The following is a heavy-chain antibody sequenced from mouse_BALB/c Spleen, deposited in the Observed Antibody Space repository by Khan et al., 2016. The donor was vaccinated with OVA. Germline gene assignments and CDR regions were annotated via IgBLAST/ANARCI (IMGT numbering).Heavy chain of an antibody. J-gene: IGHJ2*01. D-gene: IGHD2-14*01. CDR3: ARDRIDY. V-gene: IGHV1-7*01. Sequence: VQLQESGTELAKPGASVKMSCKVSGYTFTTYWMHWVKQRPGQGLVWIGYINPTSGYTDYNEKFKDKATLSADKSSSTAYMQLSSLTSEDSAVYYCARDRIDYWGQGTTLTVSS. CDR1: GYTFTTYW. CDR2: INPTSGYT.